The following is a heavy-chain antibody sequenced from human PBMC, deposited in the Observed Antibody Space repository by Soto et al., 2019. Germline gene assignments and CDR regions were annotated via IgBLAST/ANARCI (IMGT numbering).Heavy chain of an antibody. V-gene: IGHV4-59*01. CDR3: ARHFGSGSYPLDY. D-gene: IGHD3-10*01. J-gene: IGHJ4*02. Sequence: SETLSLTCTVSDASISNFYWSWIRQPPGKGLEWLGYIYHSGSTNYNPSLKSRVTMSVDTSKNQFSLRLSSVTAADTAVYYCARHFGSGSYPLDYWGQGTLVTVSS. CDR1: DASISNFY. CDR2: IYHSGST.